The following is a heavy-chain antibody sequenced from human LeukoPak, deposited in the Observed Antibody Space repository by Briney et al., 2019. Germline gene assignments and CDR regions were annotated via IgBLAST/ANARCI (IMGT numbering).Heavy chain of an antibody. Sequence: PGGSLRLSCAASGFTVSSNYMSWVRQAPGKGLEWVSVIYSGGSTYYADSVKGRFTISRDNSKNTLYLQMNNLRAEDTAVYYCARWDFWSGMDVWGKGTTVTVSS. V-gene: IGHV3-53*01. D-gene: IGHD3-3*01. J-gene: IGHJ6*04. CDR3: ARWDFWSGMDV. CDR1: GFTVSSNY. CDR2: IYSGGST.